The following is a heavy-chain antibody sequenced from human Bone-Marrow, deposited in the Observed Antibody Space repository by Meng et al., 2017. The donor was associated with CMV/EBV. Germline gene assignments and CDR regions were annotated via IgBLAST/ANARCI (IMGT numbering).Heavy chain of an antibody. CDR2: ITTSGTSR. V-gene: IGHV3-21*06. J-gene: IGHJ4*02. Sequence: LSLTCAPSGFTFSSYSFNWVRQAPGMGLEWVSSITTSGTSRYYADSVRGRFTISRDDARNSLYLQMNSLTVEDTAVYYCARESSTILFDYWGQGTLVTVSS. D-gene: IGHD2-21*01. CDR1: GFTFSSYS. CDR3: ARESSTILFDY.